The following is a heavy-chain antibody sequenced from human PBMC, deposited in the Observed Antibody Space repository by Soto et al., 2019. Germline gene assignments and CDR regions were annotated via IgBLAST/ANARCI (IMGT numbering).Heavy chain of an antibody. CDR1: GFTFKDCA. CDR3: ARTRTAFYRYYFDS. Sequence: GGSLRLSWSTSGFTFKDCAIIWVRQAPGKGLEWVSGISGSGGATYYTDSVEGRFTISKDFSKNTVSLQMTGLRVDDTAVYYCARTRTAFYRYYFDSWGQGALVTVSS. CDR2: ISGSGGAT. V-gene: IGHV3-23*01. D-gene: IGHD2-21*02. J-gene: IGHJ4*02.